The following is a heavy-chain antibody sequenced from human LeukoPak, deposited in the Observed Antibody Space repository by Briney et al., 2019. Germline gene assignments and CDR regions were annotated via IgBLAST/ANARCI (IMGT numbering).Heavy chain of an antibody. J-gene: IGHJ4*02. CDR3: ARRQYSGYDFDF. D-gene: IGHD5-12*01. Sequence: GGSLQISCKASGYIFTNYWIGWVRQMPGKGLEWMGIIYPRDSDTRYSPSFQGQVTVSANKSISTAYLQWNTLEASDTAMYYCARRQYSGYDFDFWGQGTLVTVSS. V-gene: IGHV5-51*01. CDR1: GYIFTNYW. CDR2: IYPRDSDT.